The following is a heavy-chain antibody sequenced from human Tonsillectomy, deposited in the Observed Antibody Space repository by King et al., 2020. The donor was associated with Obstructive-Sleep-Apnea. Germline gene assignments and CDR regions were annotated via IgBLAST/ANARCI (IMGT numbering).Heavy chain of an antibody. CDR2: IYYSGST. CDR3: TGQSGILTAYFH. Sequence: HVQLQESGPGLVKPSETLSLTCTVSGGSISSYYWSWIRQPPGKGLEWIGYIYYSGSTSYNPSLKSRITISVDTSKNQFSLKLSSVTAADTAVYYRTGQSGILTAYFHWGQGALVTVSS. CDR1: GGSISSYY. V-gene: IGHV4-59*08. D-gene: IGHD3-9*01. J-gene: IGHJ4*02.